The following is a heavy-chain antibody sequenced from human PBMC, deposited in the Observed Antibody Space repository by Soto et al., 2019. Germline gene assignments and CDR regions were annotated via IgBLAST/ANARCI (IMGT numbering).Heavy chain of an antibody. D-gene: IGHD1-26*01. CDR3: ARSADGVSAFDY. Sequence: QVQLVQSGAEVKKPGSSVKVSCKASGGTFSSYAISWVRQAPGQGLEWMGGIIPIFGTANYAKKFQGRVTITSDESTSTAYMELSSLRSEDKAVYYCARSADGVSAFDYWGQGTLVTVSS. CDR2: IIPIFGTA. V-gene: IGHV1-69*01. CDR1: GGTFSSYA. J-gene: IGHJ4*02.